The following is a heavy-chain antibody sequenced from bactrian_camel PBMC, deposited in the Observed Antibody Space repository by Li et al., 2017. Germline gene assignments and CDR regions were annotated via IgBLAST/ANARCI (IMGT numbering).Heavy chain of an antibody. CDR1: GYTYSTYY. Sequence: HVQLVESGGGSVQAGGSLQLSCMPSGYTYSTYYVGWFRQSPGKEREAVAGIESDGSTSYADYVKGRFTISQDSAKNILYLQMRSLKPEDTALYFCAAGRPGTTFLRSLVTTSYNSWGQGTQVTVS. CDR3: AAGRPGTTFLRSLVTTSYNS. V-gene: IGHV3S53*01. J-gene: IGHJ6*01. CDR2: IESDGST. D-gene: IGHD2*01.